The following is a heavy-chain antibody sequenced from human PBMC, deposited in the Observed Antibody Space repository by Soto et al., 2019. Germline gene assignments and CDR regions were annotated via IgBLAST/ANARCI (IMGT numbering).Heavy chain of an antibody. V-gene: IGHV4-59*01. D-gene: IGHD6-19*01. CDR2: IYYSGST. J-gene: IGHJ6*02. Sequence: SETLSLTCTVSGGSISSYYWTWIRQPPGKGLEWIGYIYYSGSTNYNPSLKSRVTISVDTSKNQFSLKLSSVTAADTAVYYCARGIEGWYQGRYYYGMDVWGQGTTVTVSS. CDR1: GGSISSYY. CDR3: ARGIEGWYQGRYYYGMDV.